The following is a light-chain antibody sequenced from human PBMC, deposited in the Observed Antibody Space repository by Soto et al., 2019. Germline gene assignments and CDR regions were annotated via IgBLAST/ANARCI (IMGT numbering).Light chain of an antibody. V-gene: IGKV1-5*03. CDR1: QSISSW. CDR2: KAS. J-gene: IGKJ4*01. Sequence: DIQLTQSPSTLSASVGDRVTITCRASQSISSWLDWYQQKPGQAPKRLVYKASSLESGVPSRFSGTGSGTEFPLTISTLKPDDFATYYCQQYDAYPLTFGGGNKVEL. CDR3: QQYDAYPLT.